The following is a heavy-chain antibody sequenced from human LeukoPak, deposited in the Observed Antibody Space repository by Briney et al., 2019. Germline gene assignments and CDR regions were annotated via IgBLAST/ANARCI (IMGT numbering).Heavy chain of an antibody. D-gene: IGHD2-2*01. CDR2: ISAYNGNT. Sequence: ASVTVSCKASGYPFTSYGISRVRQAPGQGLEWMGWISAYNGNTNYAQKLQGRVTMTTDTSTSTAYMELRSLRSDDTAVYYCARDPRIVVVPAAGWFDPWGQGTLVTVSS. V-gene: IGHV1-18*01. CDR1: GYPFTSYG. CDR3: ARDPRIVVVPAAGWFDP. J-gene: IGHJ5*02.